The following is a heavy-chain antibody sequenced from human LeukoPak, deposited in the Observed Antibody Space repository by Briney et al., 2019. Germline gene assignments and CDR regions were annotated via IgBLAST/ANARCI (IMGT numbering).Heavy chain of an antibody. CDR2: INPSGGST. V-gene: IGHV1-46*01. D-gene: IGHD2-8*01. Sequence: ASVKVSCKASGYTFTSYYMHWVRQAPGQGLAWMGIINPSGGSTSYAQKFQGRVTMTRDTSTSTVYMELSSLRSEDTAVYYCARDSPNAEPFDYWGQGTLVTVSS. CDR3: ARDSPNAEPFDY. J-gene: IGHJ4*02. CDR1: GYTFTSYY.